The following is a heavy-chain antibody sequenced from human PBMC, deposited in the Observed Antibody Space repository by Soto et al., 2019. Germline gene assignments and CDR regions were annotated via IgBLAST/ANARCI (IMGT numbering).Heavy chain of an antibody. CDR3: AMTPHRSAAPAYYFDC. D-gene: IGHD2-21*01. V-gene: IGHV1-69*13. J-gene: IGHJ4*02. CDR2: IIPIYAAA. Sequence: ASVKVSCKASGDTFSSYSISWVRQAPGQGLEWLGGIIPIYAAANYAQNFQGRVAFTADDSTNTAYMELSSLTSDDTAVSYCAMTPHRSAAPAYYFDCWSRGTLVTVSS. CDR1: GDTFSSYS.